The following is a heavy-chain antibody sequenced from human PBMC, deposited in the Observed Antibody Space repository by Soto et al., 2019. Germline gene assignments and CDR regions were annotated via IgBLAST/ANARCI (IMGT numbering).Heavy chain of an antibody. CDR2: IIPIFGTA. J-gene: IGHJ4*02. Sequence: SVKVSCKASGGTFSSYAISWVRQAPGQGLEWMGGIIPIFGTANYAQKFQGRVTITADESTSTAYMELSGLRSEDTAVYYCARLRVLGGYYLNPPGYFDYWGQGTLVTVSS. V-gene: IGHV1-69*13. D-gene: IGHD3-22*01. CDR3: ARLRVLGGYYLNPPGYFDY. CDR1: GGTFSSYA.